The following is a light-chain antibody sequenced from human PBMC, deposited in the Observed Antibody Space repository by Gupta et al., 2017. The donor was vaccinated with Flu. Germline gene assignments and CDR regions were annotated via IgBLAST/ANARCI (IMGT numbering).Light chain of an antibody. Sequence: TQPASVSGCRGQSSTISCTGTSSDVGGYNYVSWYQQHPGKAPKLMIYEVSNRPSGVSNRFSGSKSGNTASLTISGLQAEDEADYYCSSYTSSSTWVFGGGTKLTVL. CDR1: SSDVGGYNY. V-gene: IGLV2-14*01. J-gene: IGLJ3*02. CDR2: EVS. CDR3: SSYTSSSTWV.